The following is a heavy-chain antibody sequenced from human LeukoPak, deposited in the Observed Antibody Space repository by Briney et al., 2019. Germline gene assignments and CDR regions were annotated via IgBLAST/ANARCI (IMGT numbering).Heavy chain of an antibody. D-gene: IGHD6-13*01. J-gene: IGHJ5*02. CDR1: GGSISSGTYF. V-gene: IGHV4-61*02. CDR3: ARAVTSSSSWYKWVNWFDP. CDR2: IYTSGST. Sequence: SQTLSLTCTVSGGSISSGTYFWNWIRQPAGKGLEWIGRIYTSGSTNYNPSLKSRVTISVDTSKNQFSLKLSSVTAADTAVYYCARAVTSSSSWYKWVNWFDPWGQGTLVTVSS.